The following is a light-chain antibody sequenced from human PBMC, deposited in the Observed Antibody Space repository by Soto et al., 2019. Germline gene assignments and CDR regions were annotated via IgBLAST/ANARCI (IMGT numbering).Light chain of an antibody. CDR2: TNN. V-gene: IGLV1-44*01. J-gene: IGLJ3*02. Sequence: QSALTQPPSASGTPGQRVTISCSGSSSNIGSSNVNWYQQLPGTAPKVLMYTNNQRPSGVPDRFSGSKSGTSASLAISGVQSEDEADYYCATWDDSLNGWVFGGGTKVTVL. CDR1: SSNIGSSN. CDR3: ATWDDSLNGWV.